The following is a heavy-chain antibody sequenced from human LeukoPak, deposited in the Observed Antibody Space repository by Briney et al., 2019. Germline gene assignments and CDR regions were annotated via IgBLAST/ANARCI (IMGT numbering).Heavy chain of an antibody. Sequence: SETLSLTCTVSGGSISTYYWSWIRQPAGKGLEWIGRIYSSGITNYNPSLKSRVTMSVDTSKNQFSLKLSSVTAADTAVYYCARGDFGRHYYFDSWGQGTLFTVSS. CDR2: IYSSGIT. D-gene: IGHD4-17*01. V-gene: IGHV4-4*07. J-gene: IGHJ4*02. CDR1: GGSISTYY. CDR3: ARGDFGRHYYFDS.